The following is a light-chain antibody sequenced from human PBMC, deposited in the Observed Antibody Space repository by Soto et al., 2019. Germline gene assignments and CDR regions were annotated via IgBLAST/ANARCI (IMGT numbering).Light chain of an antibody. V-gene: IGKV3-20*01. CDR1: QSVSSTY. CDR2: GVS. CDR3: QHYVSPGYT. Sequence: EIVLTQSPGTLSLSPGERATLSCWASQSVSSTYLAWYQQKPGQAPRLLIYGVSSRATGIPDRFSGSGSGTDFTLTFSRLEPEDFAVYYCQHYVSPGYTFGQGTKLEIK. J-gene: IGKJ2*01.